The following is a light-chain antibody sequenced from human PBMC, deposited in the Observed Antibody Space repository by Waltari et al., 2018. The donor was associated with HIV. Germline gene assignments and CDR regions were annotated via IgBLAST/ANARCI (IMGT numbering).Light chain of an antibody. CDR3: SSYTSSSTYV. CDR2: EVS. Sequence: QSALTQPASVSGSPGQSITISCTGTGSDVGGYNYVSWYQHHPGNAPKLMIYEVSNRPSGVSNRFSGSKSGNTASLTISGLQAEDEADYYCSSYTSSSTYVFGTGTKVTVL. J-gene: IGLJ1*01. V-gene: IGLV2-14*01. CDR1: GSDVGGYNY.